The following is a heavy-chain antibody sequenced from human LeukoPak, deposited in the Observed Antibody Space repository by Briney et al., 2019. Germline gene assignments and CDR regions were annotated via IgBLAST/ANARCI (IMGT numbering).Heavy chain of an antibody. Sequence: PVGSLRVSCAASGFTSSSYARSWGRQAPGKGLDWGSTISGSGRGAFYVDAVKGGFTISTDNAKDNLYLQMNRLRGQETAGYCVEKTFMSEVNTCPNLGFGFWGQGSLVTVSS. V-gene: IGHV3-23*01. D-gene: IGHD3-16*01. J-gene: IGHJ4*02. CDR1: GFTSSSYA. CDR3: EKTFMSEVNTCPNLGFGF. CDR2: ISGSGRGA.